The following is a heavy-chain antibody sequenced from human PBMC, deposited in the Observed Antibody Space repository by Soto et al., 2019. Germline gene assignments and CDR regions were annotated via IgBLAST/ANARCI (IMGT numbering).Heavy chain of an antibody. CDR2: ISSSGSTI. Sequence: EVQLVESGGGLVQPGGSLRLSCAAPGFTFSSYEVNWVRQAPGKGLEWVSYISSSGSTIYYADSVKGRFTISRDNAKNSLYLQMHSLRAEDTAVYYCASNYYNSSGYYSAYWGQGTPVTVSS. CDR3: ASNYYNSSGYYSAY. J-gene: IGHJ4*02. V-gene: IGHV3-48*03. D-gene: IGHD3-22*01. CDR1: GFTFSSYE.